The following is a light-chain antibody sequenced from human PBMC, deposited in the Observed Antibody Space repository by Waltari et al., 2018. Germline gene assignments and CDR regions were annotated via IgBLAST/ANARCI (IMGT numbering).Light chain of an antibody. CDR1: ESLVHSDGNTY. CDR2: RVS. CDR3: MQGTHWPWT. V-gene: IGKV2-30*02. Sequence: DVVMTQSPLSLTVTLGQPASISCRSRESLVHSDGNTYLNWFQQRPGQSPRRLFYRVSDRDSGVPDRFSGSESGTVFTLKISRVEAEDVGVYYCMQGTHWPWTFGQGTKVEIK. J-gene: IGKJ1*01.